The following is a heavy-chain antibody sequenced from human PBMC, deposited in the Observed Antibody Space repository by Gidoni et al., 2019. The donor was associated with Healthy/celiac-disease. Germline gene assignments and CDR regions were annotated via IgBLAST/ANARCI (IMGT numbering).Heavy chain of an antibody. Sequence: QVQLVASGGGVVQPGRSLRLSCAASGFTFSRYGMHWVRQAPGKGLEWVAVIWYDGSNKYYADSVKGRFTISRDNSKNTLYLQMNSLRAEDTAVYYCARVRDGMDVWGQGTTVTVSS. J-gene: IGHJ6*02. CDR1: GFTFSRYG. CDR2: IWYDGSNK. CDR3: ARVRDGMDV. V-gene: IGHV3-33*01.